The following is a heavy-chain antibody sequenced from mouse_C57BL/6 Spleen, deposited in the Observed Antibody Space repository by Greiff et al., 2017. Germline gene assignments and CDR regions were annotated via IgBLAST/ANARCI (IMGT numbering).Heavy chain of an antibody. J-gene: IGHJ4*01. D-gene: IGHD4-1*01. V-gene: IGHV7-3*01. CDR3: ARYIFSGTGAMDY. CDR2: IRNKANGYTT. Sequence: EVQLVASGGGLVQPGGSLSLSCAASGFTFTDYYMSWVRQPPGKALEWLGFIRNKANGYTTEYSASVKGRFTISRDNSQSILYLQMNALRAEDSATYYCARYIFSGTGAMDYWGQGTSVTVSS. CDR1: GFTFTDYY.